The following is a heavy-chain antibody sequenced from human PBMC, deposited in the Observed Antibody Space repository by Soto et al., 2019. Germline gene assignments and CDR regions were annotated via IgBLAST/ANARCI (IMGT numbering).Heavy chain of an antibody. V-gene: IGHV3-30*18. CDR1: GFTFSSYG. CDR2: ISYDGSNK. CDR3: AKDQSGILWFGEANYYYGMDV. Sequence: RRLSCAASGFTFSSYGMHWVRQAPGKGLEWVAVISYDGSNKYYADSVKGRFTISRDNSKNTLYLQMNSLRAEDTAVYYCAKDQSGILWFGEANYYYGMDVWGQGTTVTVSS. J-gene: IGHJ6*02. D-gene: IGHD3-10*01.